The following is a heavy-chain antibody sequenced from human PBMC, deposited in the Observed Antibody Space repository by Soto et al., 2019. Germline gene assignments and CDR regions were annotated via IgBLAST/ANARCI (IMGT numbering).Heavy chain of an antibody. Sequence: EVQLLESGGGLVQPGGSLRLSCAASGFTFSLYSMSWVRQAPGKGLEWVSYISRSSTGIHYADSVKGRFTISRDDATNSMRMEMNRMRDGYTAVHYCARAVTWGLDAWGKGTTVTISS. J-gene: IGHJ6*04. D-gene: IGHD3-10*01. V-gene: IGHV3-48*02. CDR2: ISRSSTGI. CDR3: ARAVTWGLDA. CDR1: GFTFSLYS.